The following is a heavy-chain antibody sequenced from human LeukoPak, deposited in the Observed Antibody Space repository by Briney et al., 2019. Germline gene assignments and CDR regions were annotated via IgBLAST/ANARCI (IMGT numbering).Heavy chain of an antibody. D-gene: IGHD2-2*01. J-gene: IGHJ4*02. Sequence: GRSLRLSCAGPGFTFSSPDMIWVRQAAGEGLEWDSDIGGRDTRINYADSVKGRFTISRDNSKNTVYLQMSSLRVEDTAIYYCAREGQYCSSSACQFDYWGQGTLVTVSS. CDR1: GFTFSSPD. V-gene: IGHV3-23*01. CDR3: AREGQYCSSSACQFDY. CDR2: IGGRDTRI.